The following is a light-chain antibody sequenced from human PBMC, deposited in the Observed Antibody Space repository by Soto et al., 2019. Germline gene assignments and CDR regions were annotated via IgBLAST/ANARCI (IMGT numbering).Light chain of an antibody. J-gene: IGLJ2*01. CDR1: SSDVCGYNF. CDR3: SSYTSSITPVV. CDR2: DVT. Sequence: QSVLTQPASVSGSPGQSITISCTGTSSDVCGYNFVSWYQQHPGKAPKLIIYDVTNRPSGVSNRFSGSKSGNTASLTISGLQAEDEADYYCSSYTSSITPVVFGGGTKLTVL. V-gene: IGLV2-14*01.